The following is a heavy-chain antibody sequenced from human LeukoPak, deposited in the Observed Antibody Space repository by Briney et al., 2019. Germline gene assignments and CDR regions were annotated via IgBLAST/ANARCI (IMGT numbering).Heavy chain of an antibody. CDR3: ARDQSPERVLWFGESMWGDNWFDP. V-gene: IGHV1-3*01. CDR2: INAGNGNT. J-gene: IGHJ5*02. CDR1: GYTFTSYA. Sequence: GASVKVSCKASGYTFTSYAMHWVRQAPGQRLEWMGWINAGNGNTKYSQKFQGRVTITRDTSASTAYMELSSLRSEDTAVYYCARDQSPERVLWFGESMWGDNWFDPWGQGTLVTVSS. D-gene: IGHD3-10*01.